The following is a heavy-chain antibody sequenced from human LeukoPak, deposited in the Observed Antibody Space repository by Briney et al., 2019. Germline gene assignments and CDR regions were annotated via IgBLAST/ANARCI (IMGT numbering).Heavy chain of an antibody. CDR1: GGSISSYY. CDR2: IYYSGST. J-gene: IGHJ4*02. Sequence: SETLSLTCTVSGGSISSYYWSWIRQPPGKGLEWIGYIYYSGSTNYNPSLKSRVTISVDTSKNQFSLKLSSVTAADTAVYYCARRLSSGWYEFDYWGQGTLVTVSS. V-gene: IGHV4-59*01. CDR3: ARRLSSGWYEFDY. D-gene: IGHD6-19*01.